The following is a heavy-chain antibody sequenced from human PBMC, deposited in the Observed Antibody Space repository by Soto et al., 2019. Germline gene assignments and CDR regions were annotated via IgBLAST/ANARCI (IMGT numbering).Heavy chain of an antibody. CDR2: ISGDSGTT. J-gene: IGHJ3*01. Sequence: GGSLRLSCAASGFTFSTYAMSWVRQAPGKGLDWVSVISGDSGTTYYADYVKGRFTTSRDNSKNTLYLQMNTLRAEDMAVYYCAPVAPATVGAFAVWGQGTMVTVSS. CDR3: APVAPATVGAFAV. V-gene: IGHV3-23*01. CDR1: GFTFSTYA. D-gene: IGHD2-15*01.